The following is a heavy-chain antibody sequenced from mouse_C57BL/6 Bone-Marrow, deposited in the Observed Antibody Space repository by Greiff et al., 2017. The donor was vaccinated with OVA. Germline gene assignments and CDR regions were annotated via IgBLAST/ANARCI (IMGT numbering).Heavy chain of an antibody. CDR1: GYTFTSYW. V-gene: IGHV1-64*01. CDR2: IHPNSGST. CDR3: ARTGYFDY. J-gene: IGHJ2*01. Sequence: QVQLQQPGAELVKPGASVTLSCKASGYTFTSYWMHWVKQRPGQGLEWIGMIHPNSGSTNYNEKFKSKATLTVDKSTSTAYMQLSSLTSEDSAGYYCARTGYFDYWGQGTTLTVSS. D-gene: IGHD4-1*01.